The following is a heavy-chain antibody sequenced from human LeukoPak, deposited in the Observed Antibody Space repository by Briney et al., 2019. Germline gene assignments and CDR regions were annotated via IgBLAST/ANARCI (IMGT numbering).Heavy chain of an antibody. CDR3: ARTNGMDV. CDR2: MNPNSGNT. J-gene: IGHJ6*02. V-gene: IGHV1-8*02. Sequence: ASVKVSCMASGYTFTGYYMHWVRQATGQGLEWMGWMNPNSGNTVYAQKFQGRVTMTRNTSISTAYMELSSLGFEDTAVYYCARTNGMDVWGQGTTVTVSS. CDR1: GYTFTGYY.